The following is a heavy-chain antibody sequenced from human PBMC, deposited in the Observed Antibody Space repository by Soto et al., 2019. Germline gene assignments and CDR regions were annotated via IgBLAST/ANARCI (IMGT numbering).Heavy chain of an antibody. Sequence: QVQLVESGGGVVQPGRSLRLSCAASGFTFSSYAMHWVRQAPGKGLEWVAVISYDGSNKYYADSVKGRFTISRDNSKNTLYLQMNSLRAEDTAVYYCARGAMIVVVITIGDYWGQGTLVTVSS. CDR3: ARGAMIVVVITIGDY. D-gene: IGHD3-22*01. J-gene: IGHJ4*02. CDR2: ISYDGSNK. V-gene: IGHV3-30-3*01. CDR1: GFTFSSYA.